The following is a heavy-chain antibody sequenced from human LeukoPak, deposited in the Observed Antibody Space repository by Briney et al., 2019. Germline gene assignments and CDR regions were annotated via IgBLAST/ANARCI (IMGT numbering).Heavy chain of an antibody. V-gene: IGHV3-74*01. J-gene: IGHJ6*03. CDR1: GFTFSSYW. Sequence: GGSLRLSCAASGFTFSSYWMHWVRQAPGKGLVLVSRINTDGSSTSYADSVKGRFTISRDNAKNTLYLQMNSLRAEDTAVYYCARVEWEDYYYYMDVWGKGTTVTVSS. D-gene: IGHD1-26*01. CDR2: INTDGSST. CDR3: ARVEWEDYYYYMDV.